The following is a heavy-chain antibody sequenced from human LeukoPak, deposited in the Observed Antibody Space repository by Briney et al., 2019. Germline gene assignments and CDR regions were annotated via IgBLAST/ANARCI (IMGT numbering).Heavy chain of an antibody. CDR2: IYYSGST. D-gene: IGHD3-16*02. Sequence: ETLSLTCTVSGGSISSSSYYWGWIRQPPGKGLEWIGSIYYSGSTYYNPSLKSRVTISVDTSKNQFSLKLTSVTAADTAVYNCARSVYDYVWGSYRSSWFDPWGQGTLVTVSS. CDR3: ARSVYDYVWGSYRSSWFDP. J-gene: IGHJ5*02. V-gene: IGHV4-39*07. CDR1: GGSISSSSYY.